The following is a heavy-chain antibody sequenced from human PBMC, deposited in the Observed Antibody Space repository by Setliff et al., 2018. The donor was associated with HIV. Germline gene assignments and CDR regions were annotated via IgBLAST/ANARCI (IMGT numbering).Heavy chain of an antibody. CDR1: GGSINNYQ. J-gene: IGHJ4*02. CDR2: IYYSGST. Sequence: PSETLSLTCTVSGVSGGSINNYQWSWIRQPPGKGLEWIGYIYYSGSTNYNPSLKSRVTISVDTSKNQFSLKLSSVTAADTAVYYCASGDGYNAFDFDYWGQGTLVTVSS. CDR3: ASGDGYNAFDFDY. V-gene: IGHV4-59*01. D-gene: IGHD5-12*01.